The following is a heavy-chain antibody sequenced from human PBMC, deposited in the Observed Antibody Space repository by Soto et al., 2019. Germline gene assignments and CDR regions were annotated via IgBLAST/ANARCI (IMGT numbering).Heavy chain of an antibody. D-gene: IGHD6-19*01. CDR2: IIPIFGTA. CDR3: ARGYSSGFGAFDI. V-gene: IGHV1-69*13. Sequence: SVKVSFKASGGTFSSYAISWVRQASGQGLEWMGGIIPIFGTANYAQKFQGRVTITADESTSTAYMELSSLRSEDTAVYYCARGYSSGFGAFDIWGQGTMVTVSS. J-gene: IGHJ3*02. CDR1: GGTFSSYA.